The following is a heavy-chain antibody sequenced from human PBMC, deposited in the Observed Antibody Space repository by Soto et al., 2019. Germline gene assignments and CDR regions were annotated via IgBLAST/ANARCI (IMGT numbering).Heavy chain of an antibody. J-gene: IGHJ4*02. V-gene: IGHV3-30*18. D-gene: IGHD3-9*01. CDR3: AKDRTLFDSYFDY. CDR1: GFTFSSYG. CDR2: ISYDGSNK. Sequence: GGSLRLSCAASGFTFSSYGMHWVRQAPGKGLECVAVISYDGSNKYYADSVKGRFTISRDNSKNTLYLQMNSLRAEDTAVYYCAKDRTLFDSYFDYWGQGTLVTVYS.